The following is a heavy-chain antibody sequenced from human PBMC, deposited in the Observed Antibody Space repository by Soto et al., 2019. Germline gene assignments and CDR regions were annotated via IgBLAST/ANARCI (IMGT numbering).Heavy chain of an antibody. J-gene: IGHJ6*03. D-gene: IGHD6-6*01. Sequence: SETLSLTCAVYGGSFSGYYWSWIRQPPGKGLEWIGEINHSGSTNYNPSLKSRVTISVDTSKNQFSLKLSSVTAADTAVYYCARAPIAARRRYYYMDVWGKGTTVTVSS. CDR3: ARAPIAARRRYYYMDV. V-gene: IGHV4-34*01. CDR1: GGSFSGYY. CDR2: INHSGST.